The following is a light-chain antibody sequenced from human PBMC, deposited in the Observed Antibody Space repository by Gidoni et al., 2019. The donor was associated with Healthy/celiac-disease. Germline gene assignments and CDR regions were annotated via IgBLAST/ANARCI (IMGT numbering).Light chain of an antibody. CDR2: AAS. CDR3: QQSYSTPLT. CDR1: QSISSY. Sequence: GDRVTITCRASQSISSYLNWYQQKPGKAPKLLIYAASSLQSGVPSRFSGSGSGTDFTLTISKLQPEDFATYYCQQSYSTPLTFGGXTKVEIK. V-gene: IGKV1-39*01. J-gene: IGKJ4*01.